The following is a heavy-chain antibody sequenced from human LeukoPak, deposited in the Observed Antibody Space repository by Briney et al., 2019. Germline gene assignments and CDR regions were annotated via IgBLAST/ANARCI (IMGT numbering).Heavy chain of an antibody. V-gene: IGHV4-4*07. CDR2: IYTSGST. D-gene: IGHD3-3*01. CDR3: ARVSDDYWSGHKNGGWFDP. Sequence: SETLSLTCTVSGGSISSYYWSWIRQPAGKGLEWIGRIYTSGSTNYNPSLKSRVTMSVDTSKNQFSLKLSSVTAADTAVYYCARVSDDYWSGHKNGGWFDPWGQGTLVTVSS. CDR1: GGSISSYY. J-gene: IGHJ5*02.